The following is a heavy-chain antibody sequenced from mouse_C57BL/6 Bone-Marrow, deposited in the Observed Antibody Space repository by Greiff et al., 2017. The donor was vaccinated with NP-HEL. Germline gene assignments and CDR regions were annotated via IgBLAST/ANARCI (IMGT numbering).Heavy chain of an antibody. J-gene: IGHJ3*01. Sequence: VQLKQSGPELVKPGASVKISCKASGYSFTDYNMNWVKQSNGKSLEWIGVINPNYGTTSYNQKFKGKATLTVDQSSSTAYMQLNILTSEDSAVYYCARGGYYGSSWAWFAYWGQGTLVTVSA. D-gene: IGHD1-1*01. CDR1: GYSFTDYN. CDR2: INPNYGTT. V-gene: IGHV1-39*01. CDR3: ARGGYYGSSWAWFAY.